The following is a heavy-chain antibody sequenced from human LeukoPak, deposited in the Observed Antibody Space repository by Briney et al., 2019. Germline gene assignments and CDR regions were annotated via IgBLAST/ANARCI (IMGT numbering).Heavy chain of an antibody. CDR2: IIPIFGTA. D-gene: IGHD3-10*01. CDR1: GGTFSSYA. CDR3: ARDRSEWFGEPNLDY. J-gene: IGHJ4*02. V-gene: IGHV1-69*13. Sequence: SVKVSCKASGGTFSSYAISWVRQAPGQGLEWMGGIIPIFGTANYAQKFRGRVTITADESTSTAYMELSSLRSEDTAVYYCARDRSEWFGEPNLDYWGQGTLVTVSS.